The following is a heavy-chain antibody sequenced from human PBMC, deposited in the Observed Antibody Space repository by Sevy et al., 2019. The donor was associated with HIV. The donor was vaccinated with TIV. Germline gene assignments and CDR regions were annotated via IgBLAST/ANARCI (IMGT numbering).Heavy chain of an antibody. CDR1: GFTFHAFW. Sequence: GGSLRLSCAASGFTFHAFWMQWVRQAPGKGLEWVANIRPDGNEIYYAESVRGRFTISRDNSKESLYLQMSNLRVEDTATYFCARSYSDLWGQGALVTVSS. J-gene: IGHJ4*02. CDR2: IRPDGNEI. CDR3: ARSYSDL. V-gene: IGHV3-7*01.